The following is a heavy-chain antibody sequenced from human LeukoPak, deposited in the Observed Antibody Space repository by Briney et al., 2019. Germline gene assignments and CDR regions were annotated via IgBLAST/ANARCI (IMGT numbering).Heavy chain of an antibody. CDR1: GYTFTSYG. D-gene: IGHD3-3*01. V-gene: IGHV1-18*01. Sequence: ASVKVSCKASGYTFTSYGISGVRQAPGQGLEWMGWISAYNGNTNYAQKLQGRVTMTTDTSTSTAYMELRSLRSDDTAVYYCARGRGVLRFLEWLPPLDYWGQGTLVTVSS. J-gene: IGHJ4*02. CDR2: ISAYNGNT. CDR3: ARGRGVLRFLEWLPPLDY.